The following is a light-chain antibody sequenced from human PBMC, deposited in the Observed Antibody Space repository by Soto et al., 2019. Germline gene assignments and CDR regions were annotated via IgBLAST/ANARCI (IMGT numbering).Light chain of an antibody. J-gene: IGKJ5*01. CDR2: GAS. CDR3: QQYGSSPRT. Sequence: IVLTQSPGTLSLSPGERATLSCRASQSVSSSNYLAWYQQKPGQAPRLLIYGASSRATGIPDRFSGSGSGTDFTLTISRLEPEDFAVYYCQQYGSSPRTFGQGTRLEIK. CDR1: QSVSSSNY. V-gene: IGKV3-20*01.